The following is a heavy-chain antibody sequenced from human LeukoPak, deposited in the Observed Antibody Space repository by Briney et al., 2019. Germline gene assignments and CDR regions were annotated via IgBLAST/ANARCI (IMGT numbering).Heavy chain of an antibody. D-gene: IGHD6-13*01. J-gene: IGHJ4*02. CDR2: IYYSGST. Sequence: SETLSLTCTVSGGSISSYYWSWIRQPPGKGLEGIGYIYYSGSTNYNPSLKSRVTISVDTSKNQFSLKLSSVTAADTAVYYCARGGIAAAGTFDYWGQGTLVTVSS. CDR1: GGSISSYY. V-gene: IGHV4-59*01. CDR3: ARGGIAAAGTFDY.